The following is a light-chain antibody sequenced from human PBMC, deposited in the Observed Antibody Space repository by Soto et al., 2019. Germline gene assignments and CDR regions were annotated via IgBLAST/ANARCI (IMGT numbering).Light chain of an antibody. CDR1: HNINSN. J-gene: IGKJ4*01. CDR3: QQCNNWPPLT. CDR2: GAS. V-gene: IGKV3-15*01. Sequence: EVVMTQSPATLSVSPGERATLSCRASHNINSNLAWYQQKPGQAPRLLIYGASTRATGIPARFSGSGSGTEFTLTISSLQFDDFAVYYCQQCNNWPPLTFGGGTKVEIK.